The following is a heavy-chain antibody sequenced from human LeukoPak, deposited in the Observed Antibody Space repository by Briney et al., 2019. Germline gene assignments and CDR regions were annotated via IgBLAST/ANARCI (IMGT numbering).Heavy chain of an antibody. V-gene: IGHV1-46*01. D-gene: IGHD3-22*01. CDR3: ARDAVPTDYYDSSGYWDY. CDR2: INPSGGST. Sequence: GASVKVSRKASGYTFTSYYMHWVRQAPGQGLEWMGIINPSGGSTSYAQKFQGRVTMTRDTSTSTVYMELSSLRSEDTAVYYCARDAVPTDYYDSSGYWDYWGQGTLVTVSS. CDR1: GYTFTSYY. J-gene: IGHJ4*02.